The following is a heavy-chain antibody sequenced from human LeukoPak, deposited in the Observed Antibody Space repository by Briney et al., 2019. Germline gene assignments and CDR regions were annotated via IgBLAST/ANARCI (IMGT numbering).Heavy chain of an antibody. CDR2: INHSGST. J-gene: IGHJ5*02. D-gene: IGHD5-12*01. Sequence: PSETLSLTCAVYGGSFSGYYWSWIRQPPGKGLEWIGEINHSGSTNYNPSLKSRVTISVDTSKNQFSLKLSSVTAADTAVYYCARVVVATIPSWFDPWGQGILVTVSS. V-gene: IGHV4-34*01. CDR3: ARVVVATIPSWFDP. CDR1: GGSFSGYY.